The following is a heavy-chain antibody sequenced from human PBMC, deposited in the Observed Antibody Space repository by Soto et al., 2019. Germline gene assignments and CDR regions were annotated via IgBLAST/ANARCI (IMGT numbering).Heavy chain of an antibody. CDR3: ATIPATTILTVY. CDR2: IYHSGST. Sequence: PSETLSLTCAVSGGSISSGGYSCNWIRQPPGKGLEWIGYIYHSGSTYYNPSLKSRVTISVDTSKNQFSLKLSSVTAADTAVYXCATIPATTILTVYWGQGTLVTVSS. V-gene: IGHV4-30-2*03. J-gene: IGHJ4*02. CDR1: GGSISSGGYS. D-gene: IGHD2-2*02.